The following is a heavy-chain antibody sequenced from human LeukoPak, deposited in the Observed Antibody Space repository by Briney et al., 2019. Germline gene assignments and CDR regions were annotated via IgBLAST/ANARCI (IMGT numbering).Heavy chain of an antibody. J-gene: IGHJ6*02. Sequence: SETLSLTCTVSGVSISSYYWSWIRQPPGKGLEWIGYIYYSGSTNYNPSLKSRVTISVDTSKNQFSLKLSSVTAADTAVYYCARIPRVDFWSGYYHPQYGMDVWGQGTTVTVSS. CDR2: IYYSGST. D-gene: IGHD3-3*01. V-gene: IGHV4-59*08. CDR1: GVSISSYY. CDR3: ARIPRVDFWSGYYHPQYGMDV.